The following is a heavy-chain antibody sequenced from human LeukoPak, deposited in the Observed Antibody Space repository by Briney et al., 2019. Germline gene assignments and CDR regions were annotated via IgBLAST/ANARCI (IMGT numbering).Heavy chain of an antibody. CDR3: AKDLPDYGDYVEGY. CDR2: ISGSGGIT. J-gene: IGHJ4*02. D-gene: IGHD4-17*01. V-gene: IGHV3-23*01. CDR1: GFTFSKFA. Sequence: GGSLRLSCAASGFTFSKFAMSWVRQAPGKGLEWVSTISGSGGITNYADSVKGRFTFSRDNSKNTLYLQMNSLRAEDTAVYYCAKDLPDYGDYVEGYWGQGTLVTVSS.